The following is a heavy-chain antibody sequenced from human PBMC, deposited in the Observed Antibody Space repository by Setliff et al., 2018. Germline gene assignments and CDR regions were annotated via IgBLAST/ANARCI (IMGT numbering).Heavy chain of an antibody. CDR2: VHYSGDT. D-gene: IGHD6-19*01. J-gene: IGHJ6*03. V-gene: IGHV4-39*01. CDR3: ARQTADTFHYYYMDV. Sequence: SETLSLTCTVSGASIISDSYYWGWILQPPGKGLGWLGTVHYSGDTYYNPSLESRITISVDTSKNQFSLSLSSVTAADTAVYYCARQTADTFHYYYMDVWGKGTTVTVSS. CDR1: GASIISDSYY.